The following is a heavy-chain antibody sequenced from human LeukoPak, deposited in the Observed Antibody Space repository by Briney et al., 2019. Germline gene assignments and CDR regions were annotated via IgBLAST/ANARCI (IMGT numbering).Heavy chain of an antibody. CDR2: INGDGHET. V-gene: IGHV3-7*01. D-gene: IGHD3-22*01. J-gene: IGHJ2*01. CDR3: ARDRVVFKTNNLSFDV. Sequence: GGSLRLSCVASGFTFRRNWMSGVRQAPGKGLEGVAKINGDGHETHHADSVRGRFTISRDNAKSSLYLQMNSLRAEDTAVYFCARDRVVFKTNNLSFDVWGRGSQVTVSS. CDR1: GFTFRRNW.